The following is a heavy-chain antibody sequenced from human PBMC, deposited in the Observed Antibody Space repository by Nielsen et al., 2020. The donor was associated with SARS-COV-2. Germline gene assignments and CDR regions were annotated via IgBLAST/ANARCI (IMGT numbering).Heavy chain of an antibody. CDR1: GGTFSSYT. V-gene: IGHV1-69*13. CDR3: ARVPGAHYYYYGMDV. D-gene: IGHD1-26*01. J-gene: IGHJ6*02. Sequence: SVKVSCKASGGTFSSYTFSWVRQAPGQGLEWMGGIIPIFGTANYAQKFQGRVTITADASTSTAYMELSSLTSEDTAVYYCARVPGAHYYYYGMDVWGQGTTVTVSS. CDR2: IIPIFGTA.